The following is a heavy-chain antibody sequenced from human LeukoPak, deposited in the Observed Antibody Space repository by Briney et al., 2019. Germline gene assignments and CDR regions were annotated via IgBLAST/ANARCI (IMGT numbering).Heavy chain of an antibody. V-gene: IGHV3-30*02. D-gene: IGHD4/OR15-4a*01. CDR1: GFNFGDYG. Sequence: QTGGSLRLSCAASGFNFGDYGMHWVRQAPGKGLEWVAFIRYDGSNKYYADSVKGRFTISRDNSKNTLYLQMNSLRAEDTAVYYCANGASLLDYWGQGTLVTVSS. J-gene: IGHJ4*02. CDR2: IRYDGSNK. CDR3: ANGASLLDY.